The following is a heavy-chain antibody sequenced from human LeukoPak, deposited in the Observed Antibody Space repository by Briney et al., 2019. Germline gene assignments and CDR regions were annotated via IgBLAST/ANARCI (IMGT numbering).Heavy chain of an antibody. CDR2: IYYSGST. Sequence: SETLSLTCTVSGGSISSSSYYWGWIRQSPGKGLEWIGSIYYSGSTDYNPSLKSRVTISVDTSKNQFSLKLSSVTAADTAVYYCARSERMVRGVGYWGQGTLVTVSS. J-gene: IGHJ4*02. CDR3: ARSERMVRGVGY. V-gene: IGHV4-39*07. D-gene: IGHD3-10*01. CDR1: GGSISSSSYY.